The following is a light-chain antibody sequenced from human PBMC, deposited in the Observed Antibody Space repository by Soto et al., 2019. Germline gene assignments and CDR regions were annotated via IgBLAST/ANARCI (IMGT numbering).Light chain of an antibody. J-gene: IGKJ1*01. CDR2: AAS. V-gene: IGKV1-6*01. CDR1: QGIRND. CDR3: LQDYNYPRT. Sequence: AIQMTQSPSSLSASVGDRVTITCRASQGIRNDLGWYQEKPGKAPRLLIYAASTLQSGVPSRFSGSGSGTDFTLTISSLQPEDFATYSCLQDYNYPRTFGQGTKVEIK.